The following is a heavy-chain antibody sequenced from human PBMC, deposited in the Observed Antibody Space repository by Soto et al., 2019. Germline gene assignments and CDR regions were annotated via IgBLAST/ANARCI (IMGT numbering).Heavy chain of an antibody. CDR3: ARGQLAPRHNWFDP. CDR1: GGSISSSSYY. V-gene: IGHV4-61*01. D-gene: IGHD6-6*01. CDR2: IYYSGST. J-gene: IGHJ5*02. Sequence: SETLSLTCTVSGGSISSSSYYWSWIRQHPGKGLEWIGYIYYSGSTNYNPSLKSRVTISVDTSKNQFSLKLSSVTAADTAVYYCARGQLAPRHNWFDPWGQGTLVTVSS.